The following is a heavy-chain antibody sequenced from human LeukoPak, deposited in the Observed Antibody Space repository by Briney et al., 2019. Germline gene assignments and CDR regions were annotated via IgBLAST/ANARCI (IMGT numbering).Heavy chain of an antibody. V-gene: IGHV3-23*01. CDR2: ISNSGGVA. Sequence: GGSLRLSCAASGFTFSSYAMSWVRQAPGKGLEWVSGISNSGGVANYADSVKGRFTISRDNSKNTLYLQMDTLRAEDTAVYFCAKPHSGASFFDYWGQGALVTVSS. D-gene: IGHD2-15*01. CDR1: GFTFSSYA. CDR3: AKPHSGASFFDY. J-gene: IGHJ4*02.